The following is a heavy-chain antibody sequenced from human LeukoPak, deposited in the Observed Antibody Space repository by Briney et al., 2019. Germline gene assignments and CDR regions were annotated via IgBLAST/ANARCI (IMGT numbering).Heavy chain of an antibody. Sequence: GGSLRLSCAASGFTFSSYGMQWVRQAPGKGLEWVAFIRYDGVNIYYADSVKGRFTISRDNSKNTLYLQMSSLRAEDTAVYYCAKVRSFYYFDYWGQGTLVTVSS. CDR3: AKVRSFYYFDY. CDR1: GFTFSSYG. J-gene: IGHJ4*02. CDR2: IRYDGVNI. V-gene: IGHV3-30*02.